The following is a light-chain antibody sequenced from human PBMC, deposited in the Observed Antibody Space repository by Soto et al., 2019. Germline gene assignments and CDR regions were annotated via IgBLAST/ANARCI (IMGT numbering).Light chain of an antibody. CDR2: DVS. CDR1: SSDVGGYNY. J-gene: IGLJ2*01. CDR3: CSYTSSSTLLV. Sequence: QSALTQPASVSGSPGQSITISCTGTSSDVGGYNYVSWYQQHPGKAPKLMIYDVSNRPSGVYNRFSGSKSGNTASLTISGLQAEDEADYYCCSYTSSSTLLVFGGGTKLTVL. V-gene: IGLV2-14*01.